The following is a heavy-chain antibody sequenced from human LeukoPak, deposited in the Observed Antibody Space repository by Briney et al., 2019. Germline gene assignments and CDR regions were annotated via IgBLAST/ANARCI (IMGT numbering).Heavy chain of an antibody. V-gene: IGHV4-31*03. D-gene: IGHD6-6*01. Sequence: SETLSLTCSVSGDSISSRSYYWTWIRQHPEKGLEWIGYIWNSGSTNYNPALKSRVTISVDTSKNLFSLKLTSVTAADTAIYYCARDVSSMFPNWFDPWGQGVLVIVSS. CDR1: GDSISSRSYY. CDR2: IWNSGST. J-gene: IGHJ5*02. CDR3: ARDVSSMFPNWFDP.